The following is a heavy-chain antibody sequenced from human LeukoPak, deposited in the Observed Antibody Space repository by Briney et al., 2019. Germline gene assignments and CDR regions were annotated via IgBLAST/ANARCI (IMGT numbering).Heavy chain of an antibody. Sequence: ASVKVSCKASGYTFTSYGISWVRQAPGQGLEWMGWISAYNGNTNYAQKLQGRVTKTTDTSTSTAYMELRSLRSDDTAVYYCAVDDSSGYLFYWGQGTLVTVSS. CDR1: GYTFTSYG. CDR2: ISAYNGNT. J-gene: IGHJ4*02. V-gene: IGHV1-18*01. D-gene: IGHD3-22*01. CDR3: AVDDSSGYLFY.